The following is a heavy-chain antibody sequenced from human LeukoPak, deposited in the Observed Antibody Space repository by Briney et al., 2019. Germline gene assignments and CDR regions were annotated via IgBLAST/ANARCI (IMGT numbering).Heavy chain of an antibody. V-gene: IGHV4-59*08. D-gene: IGHD5-12*01. Sequence: SETLSLTCTVSGGSIRGYYCSWVRQTPGKGLEWIGYVYDSGSTNYTPSLKSRVTMSMDTSKNQFSLHLRSVTAADTAVYYCVRHEGIGDSGDYYFHSWGQGALVTVSS. CDR2: VYDSGST. CDR3: VRHEGIGDSGDYYFHS. J-gene: IGHJ4*02. CDR1: GGSIRGYY.